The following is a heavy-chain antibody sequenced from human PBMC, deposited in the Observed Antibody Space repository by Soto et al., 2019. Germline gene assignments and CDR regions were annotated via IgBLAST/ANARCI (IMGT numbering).Heavy chain of an antibody. V-gene: IGHV1-3*01. D-gene: IGHD6-19*01. Sequence: QVQLVQSGAEVKKPGASVKVSCKASGYTFTSYAMHWVRQAPGQRLEWMGWINAGNGNTKYSQKFQGRVTITRDTSASTAYMELSSLRSEDTAVYYCARWLRGSGRRNYYYGMDVWGQGTTVTVSS. CDR1: GYTFTSYA. CDR2: INAGNGNT. J-gene: IGHJ6*02. CDR3: ARWLRGSGRRNYYYGMDV.